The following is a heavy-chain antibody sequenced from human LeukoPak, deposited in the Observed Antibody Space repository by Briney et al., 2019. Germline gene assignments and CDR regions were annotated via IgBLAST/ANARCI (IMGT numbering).Heavy chain of an antibody. CDR3: MRHEEEDGYNAKPFDF. Sequence: SETLSLXCTVSGGSISNSNYYWGWVRQPPGKGQEWIGTIYYSGNTYYTPSLKSRVTISVDTCKNQFSLRLSSVTAADTAVYFCMRHEEEDGYNAKPFDFWGQGTLVTVSS. D-gene: IGHD5-24*01. J-gene: IGHJ4*02. CDR1: GGSISNSNYY. V-gene: IGHV4-39*01. CDR2: IYYSGNT.